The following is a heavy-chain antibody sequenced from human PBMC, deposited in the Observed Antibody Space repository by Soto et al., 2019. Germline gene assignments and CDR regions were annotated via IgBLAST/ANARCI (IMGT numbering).Heavy chain of an antibody. V-gene: IGHV4-59*01. Sequence: QVQLQESGPGLVKPSETLSLICTVSGDSITSYYWSWIRQPPGKGLEWIGHVYYSGSTNFNPSLTGRVPMSLDTSKSHFSLRLSSVTAADTAMYFCARDLGYYDGSGFHLARYFDLWGRGTLVTVSS. CDR1: GDSITSYY. J-gene: IGHJ2*01. CDR2: VYYSGST. CDR3: ARDLGYYDGSGFHLARYFDL. D-gene: IGHD3-22*01.